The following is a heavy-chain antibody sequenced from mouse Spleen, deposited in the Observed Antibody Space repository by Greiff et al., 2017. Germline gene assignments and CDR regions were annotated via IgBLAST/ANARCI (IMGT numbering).Heavy chain of an antibody. J-gene: IGHJ2*01. CDR3: ARTGIDDY. CDR1: GFNIKDTY. D-gene: IGHD4-1*01. Sequence: EVQRVESGAELVKPGASVKLSCTASGFNIKDTYMHWVKQRPEQGLEWIGRIDPANGNTKYDPKFQGKATITADTSSNTAYLQLSSLTSEDTAVYYCARTGIDDYWGQGTTLTVSS. CDR2: IDPANGNT. V-gene: IGHV14-3*02.